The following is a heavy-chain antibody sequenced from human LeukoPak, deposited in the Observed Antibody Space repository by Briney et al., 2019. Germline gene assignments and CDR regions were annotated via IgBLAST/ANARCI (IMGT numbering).Heavy chain of an antibody. V-gene: IGHV1-18*04. Sequence: GASVKVSCKASGYTFISYYMHWVRQAPGQGLEWMEWITSYNGNAKYAQQLQGRVTMTTDTSTGTAYMELRSLRSDDTAVYYCARAGAAAGTPFDYWGQGTLVTVSS. CDR3: ARAGAAAGTPFDY. CDR1: GYTFISYY. J-gene: IGHJ4*02. D-gene: IGHD6-13*01. CDR2: ITSYNGNA.